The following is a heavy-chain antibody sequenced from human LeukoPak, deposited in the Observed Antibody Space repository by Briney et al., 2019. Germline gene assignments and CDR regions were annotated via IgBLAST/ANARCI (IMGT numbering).Heavy chain of an antibody. CDR3: ARCNTVVTPYYYYYMDV. Sequence: SETLSLTCTVSGGSISSYYWSWIRQPAGKGLEWIGRIYTSGSTNYNPSLKSRVTMSVDTSKNQFSLKLSSVTAADTAVYYCARCNTVVTPYYYYYMDVWGKGTTVTVSS. J-gene: IGHJ6*03. V-gene: IGHV4-4*07. CDR2: IYTSGST. D-gene: IGHD4-23*01. CDR1: GGSISSYY.